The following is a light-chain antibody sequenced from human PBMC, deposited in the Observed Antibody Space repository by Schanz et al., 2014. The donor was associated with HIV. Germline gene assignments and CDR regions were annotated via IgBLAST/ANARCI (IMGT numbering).Light chain of an antibody. CDR1: SSNIGNYNL. Sequence: QSALTQPASVSGSPGQSITISCSGASSNIGNYNLVSWFQHHPGEAPKIVIFEVRQRPSGVSGRFSGSKSGNTASLTISGLQPEDEADYYCSSYTNRDIYVIGTGTKLTVL. V-gene: IGLV2-14*02. J-gene: IGLJ1*01. CDR3: SSYTNRDIYV. CDR2: EVR.